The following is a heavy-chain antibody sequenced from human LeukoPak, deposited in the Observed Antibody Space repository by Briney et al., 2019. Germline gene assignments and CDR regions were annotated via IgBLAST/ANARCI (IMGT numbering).Heavy chain of an antibody. CDR1: GFTFSSFV. J-gene: IGHJ5*02. Sequence: PGGSLTQTCAASGFTFSSFVMNWVRQAPGKGLEWVSYISSSGSTIYYADSVKGRFTISRDNAKNSLYLQMNSLRAEDTAVYYCARGVIGTTPPWFVPWGQGTLVTVSS. CDR3: ARGVIGTTPPWFVP. D-gene: IGHD1-7*01. V-gene: IGHV3-48*03. CDR2: ISSSGSTI.